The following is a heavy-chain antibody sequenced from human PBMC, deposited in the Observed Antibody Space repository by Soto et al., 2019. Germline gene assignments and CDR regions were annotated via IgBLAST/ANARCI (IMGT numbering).Heavy chain of an antibody. CDR3: ARPRTTATTKGYDY. CDR1: GGPFSSYP. D-gene: IGHD1-1*01. V-gene: IGHV1-69*01. J-gene: IGHJ4*02. CDR2: IIPIFGIV. Sequence: QVQLVQSGAEVKKPGSSVKVSCKASGGPFSSYPLTWVRQAPGQGLEWMGGIIPIFGIVNSAQKFQGRVSMTADESTSTAYMELSSLTSEDTAVYYCARPRTTATTKGYDYWGQGTLVTVSS.